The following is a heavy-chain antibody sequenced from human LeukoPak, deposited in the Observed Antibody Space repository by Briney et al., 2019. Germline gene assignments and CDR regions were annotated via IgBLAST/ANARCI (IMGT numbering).Heavy chain of an antibody. D-gene: IGHD3-3*01. CDR1: GGSISSSSYY. CDR2: IYYSGST. V-gene: IGHV4-39*07. CDR3: ARGTTMDY. Sequence: SETLSLTCTVSGGSISSSSYYWGWIRQPPGKGLEWIGSIYYSGSTYYNPSLKSRVTISVDTSKNQFSLKLSSVTAADTAVYYCARGTTMDYWGQGTLVTVSS. J-gene: IGHJ4*02.